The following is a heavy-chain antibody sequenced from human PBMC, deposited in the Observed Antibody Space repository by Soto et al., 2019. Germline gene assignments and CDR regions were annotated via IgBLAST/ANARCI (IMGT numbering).Heavy chain of an antibody. CDR3: ATAPNYDYVWGSYRTGWFDP. Sequence: ESLSLTCAVYGASFSGYYWSWIRQPPGKGLEWIGESNHSGSTNYNPSLKSRVTISVDTSKNQFSLKLSSVTAADTAAYYCATAPNYDYVWGSYRTGWFDPWGQGTPVTVYS. D-gene: IGHD3-16*02. CDR1: GASFSGYY. V-gene: IGHV4-34*01. J-gene: IGHJ5*02. CDR2: SNHSGST.